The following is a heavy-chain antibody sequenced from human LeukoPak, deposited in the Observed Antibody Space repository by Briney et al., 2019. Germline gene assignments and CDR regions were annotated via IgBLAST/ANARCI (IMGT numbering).Heavy chain of an antibody. J-gene: IGHJ4*02. CDR1: GGSISSFY. CDR3: AKYGSYHDY. D-gene: IGHD1-26*01. V-gene: IGHV4-59*01. Sequence: SETLSLTCTVSGGSISSFYWSWIRQPPGKGLECIGYIYYSGSTNYNPSLKSRVTISVDTSKNQFSLKLSSVTAADTAIYYCAKYGSYHDYWGQGTLVTVSS. CDR2: IYYSGST.